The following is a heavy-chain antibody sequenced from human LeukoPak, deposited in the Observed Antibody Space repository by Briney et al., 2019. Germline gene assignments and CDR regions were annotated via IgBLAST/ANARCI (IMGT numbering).Heavy chain of an antibody. CDR1: GGSISSYY. Sequence: SETLSLTCTVSGGSISSYYWSWIRQPPGKGLGWIGYIYYSGSTNYNPSLKSRVTISVDTSKNQFSLMLSSVTAADTAVYYCARAAGTGYFDYWGQGTLVTVSS. V-gene: IGHV4-59*01. D-gene: IGHD6-19*01. J-gene: IGHJ4*02. CDR3: ARAAGTGYFDY. CDR2: IYYSGST.